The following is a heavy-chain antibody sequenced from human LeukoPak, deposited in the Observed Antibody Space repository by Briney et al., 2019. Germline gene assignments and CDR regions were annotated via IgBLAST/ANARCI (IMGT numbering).Heavy chain of an antibody. Sequence: GGSLRLSCAASGFTSSSSWLSWARQAPGKGLKSVANIKQDESEKYYADSVKGRFTISRDNAKNSLYLQMNSLRAEDTAVYYCARGGYSYGSWGQGTLVTVSS. CDR2: IKQDESEK. CDR3: ARGGYSYGS. CDR1: GFTSSSSW. J-gene: IGHJ5*02. D-gene: IGHD5-18*01. V-gene: IGHV3-7*04.